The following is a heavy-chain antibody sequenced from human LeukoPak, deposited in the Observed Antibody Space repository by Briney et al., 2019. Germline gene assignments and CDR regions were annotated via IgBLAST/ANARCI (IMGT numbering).Heavy chain of an antibody. CDR3: ARGFGYPASARFDF. J-gene: IGHJ4*02. V-gene: IGHV1-46*01. CDR1: GYNFSGYY. CDR2: INPSGGST. Sequence: ASVKVSCKASGYNFSGYYMHWVRQAPEQGFEWMEIINPSGGSTTYAQKFQGRVTMTRDTSTSTVYMELSSLRSEDTALYYCARGFGYPASARFDFWGQGTLVTVSS. D-gene: IGHD5-12*01.